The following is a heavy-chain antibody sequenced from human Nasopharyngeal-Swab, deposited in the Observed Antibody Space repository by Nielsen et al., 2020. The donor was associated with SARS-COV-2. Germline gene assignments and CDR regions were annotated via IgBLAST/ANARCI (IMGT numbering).Heavy chain of an antibody. CDR3: ARVGESSGWDFDY. D-gene: IGHD6-19*01. J-gene: IGHJ4*02. Sequence: ASMKVSCKASGYTFTGYYMHWVRQAPGQGLEWMGWINPNSGGTNYAQKFQGRVTMARDTSISTAYMELSRLRSDDTAVYYCARVGESSGWDFDYWGQGTLVTVSS. CDR1: GYTFTGYY. V-gene: IGHV1-2*02. CDR2: INPNSGGT.